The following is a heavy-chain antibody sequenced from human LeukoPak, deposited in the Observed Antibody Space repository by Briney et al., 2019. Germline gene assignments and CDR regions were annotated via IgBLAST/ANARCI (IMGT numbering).Heavy chain of an antibody. D-gene: IGHD3-10*01. CDR1: GLTVRSNY. Sequence: GGSLRLSCAASGLTVRSNYMSWVRQAPGKGLEWVSEIYSDGRTYYAASVKGRFSISRDTSKNTLFLHMNSLRAEDTAVYYCAKGYYGSGSYGWFDPWGQGTLVTVSS. J-gene: IGHJ5*02. V-gene: IGHV3-53*01. CDR2: IYSDGRT. CDR3: AKGYYGSGSYGWFDP.